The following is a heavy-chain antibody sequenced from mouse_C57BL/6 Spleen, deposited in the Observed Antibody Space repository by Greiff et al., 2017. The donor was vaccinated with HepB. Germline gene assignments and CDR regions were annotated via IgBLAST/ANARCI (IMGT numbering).Heavy chain of an antibody. CDR1: GYTFTSYW. J-gene: IGHJ2*01. Sequence: QVQLQQPGAELVKPGASVELSCKASGYTFTSYWMHWVKQRPGQGLEWIGMIYPNSGSTNYNEKFKSKATLTVDKSSSTSYMQHSSLTSEDSAVYYCARGDYGSSYNYFDYWGQGTTLTVSS. CDR2: IYPNSGST. V-gene: IGHV1-64*01. CDR3: ARGDYGSSYNYFDY. D-gene: IGHD1-1*01.